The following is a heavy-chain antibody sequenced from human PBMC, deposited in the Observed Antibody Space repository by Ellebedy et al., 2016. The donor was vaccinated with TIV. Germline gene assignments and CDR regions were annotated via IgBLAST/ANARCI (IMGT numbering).Heavy chain of an antibody. D-gene: IGHD3-10*01. Sequence: MPSETLSLTCAVSGGSISSSNWWSWVRQPPGKGLEWIGEIYHSGNTNYNPSLKSRVSISVDKSKNQFSLKLTSVTAADTAVYFCARRTTMVRGIDYWGQGTLITVSS. CDR3: ARRTTMVRGIDY. V-gene: IGHV4-4*02. J-gene: IGHJ4*02. CDR2: IYHSGNT. CDR1: GGSISSSNW.